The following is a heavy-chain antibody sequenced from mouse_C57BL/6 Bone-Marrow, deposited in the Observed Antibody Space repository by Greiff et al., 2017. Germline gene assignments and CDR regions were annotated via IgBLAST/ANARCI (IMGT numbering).Heavy chain of an antibody. CDR1: GFTFNTYA. Sequence: EVQRVESGGGLVQPKGSLKLSCAASGFTFNTYAMHWVRQAPGKGLEWVARIRSKSSNYATYYADSVKDRFTISRDDSQSMLYLQMNNLKTEDTAMYYCVRPFYYYGSSYPYYYAMDYWGQGTSVTVSS. CDR2: IRSKSSNYAT. V-gene: IGHV10-3*01. D-gene: IGHD1-1*01. J-gene: IGHJ4*01. CDR3: VRPFYYYGSSYPYYYAMDY.